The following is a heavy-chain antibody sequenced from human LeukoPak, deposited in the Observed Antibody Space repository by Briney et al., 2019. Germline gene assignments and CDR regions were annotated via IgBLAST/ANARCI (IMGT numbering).Heavy chain of an antibody. CDR3: ARGGYCSSTSCSVDPAEYFQH. CDR2: INHSGST. V-gene: IGHV4-34*01. D-gene: IGHD2-2*01. Sequence: SETLSLTCAVYGGSFSGYYWSWIRQPPGKGLEWIGEINHSGSTNYNPSLKSRVTISVDTSKNQFSLKLSSVTAADTAVYYCARGGYCSSTSCSVDPAEYFQHWGQGTLVTVSS. J-gene: IGHJ1*01. CDR1: GGSFSGYY.